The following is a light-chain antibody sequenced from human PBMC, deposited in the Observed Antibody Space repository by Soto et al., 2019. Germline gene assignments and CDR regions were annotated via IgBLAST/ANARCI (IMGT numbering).Light chain of an antibody. CDR3: CSYAGSYTYV. CDR2: SVS. CDR1: SSDVGGHDY. J-gene: IGLJ1*01. V-gene: IGLV2-11*01. Sequence: QSALTQPRSVSGAPGQSVTISCTGTSSDVGGHDYVSWYQQQPGKDPKLMISSVSRRPSGVPDRFSGSKSGNTASLNISGLQIADEADYYCCSYAGSYTYVFGTGTKLTV.